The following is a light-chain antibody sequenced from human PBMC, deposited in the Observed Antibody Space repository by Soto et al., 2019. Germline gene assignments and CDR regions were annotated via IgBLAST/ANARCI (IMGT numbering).Light chain of an antibody. J-gene: IGLJ2*01. Sequence: QSALTQPASVSESPGQSITISCTGTSSDVGTYNLVTWYQQHPGKAPKLIIYDGNKRPSGVSNRFSASKSGNTASLTISGLLAEDEADYYCCSYAPSRTLLFGGGTKLTVL. V-gene: IGLV2-23*01. CDR2: DGN. CDR1: SSDVGTYNL. CDR3: CSYAPSRTLL.